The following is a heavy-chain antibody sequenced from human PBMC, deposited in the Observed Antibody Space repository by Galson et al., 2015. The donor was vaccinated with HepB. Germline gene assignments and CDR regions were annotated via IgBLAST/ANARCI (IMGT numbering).Heavy chain of an antibody. V-gene: IGHV3-23*01. CDR2: ITGTGDST. CDR1: GFAFDSHA. CDR3: AKGYGLFDA. J-gene: IGHJ5*02. D-gene: IGHD3-16*01. Sequence: SLRLSCAASGFAFDSHAMSWVRQAPGRGLEWISGITGTGDSTFYADSVKGRFTVSRDNSNNMLYLQMNSLRAEDAGLYFCAKGYGLFDAWGQGTLVTVSS.